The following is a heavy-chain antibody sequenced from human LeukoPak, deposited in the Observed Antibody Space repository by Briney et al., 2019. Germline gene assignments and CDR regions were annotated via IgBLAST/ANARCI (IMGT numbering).Heavy chain of an antibody. CDR1: GFTLSGYW. Sequence: GGSLRLSCAASGFTLSGYWMSWVRQLPGKGIEWVANIKHDAGEIRYVDSVRGRFTISRDNAKSSVYLQMNSLRAEDTGVYYCARLGSSWDFFDFWGQGTLVTVS. CDR2: IKHDAGEI. J-gene: IGHJ4*02. V-gene: IGHV3-7*01. CDR3: ARLGSSWDFFDF. D-gene: IGHD6-13*01.